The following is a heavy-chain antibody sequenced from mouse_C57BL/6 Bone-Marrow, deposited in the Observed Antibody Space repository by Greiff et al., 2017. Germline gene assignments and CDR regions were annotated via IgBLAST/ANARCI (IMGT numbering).Heavy chain of an antibody. Sequence: VQLQESGPGLVQPSQSLSITCTVSGFSLTSYGVHWVRQSPGKGLEWLGVILSGGSTDYNAALMSRLSISKDNSKSQVFFKMNSLQGDDTAIYYWARSVYCYVAMDYWGQGTSVTGSS. CDR2: ILSGGST. V-gene: IGHV2-2*01. J-gene: IGHJ4*01. CDR1: GFSLTSYG. CDR3: ARSVYCYVAMDY. D-gene: IGHD2-12*01.